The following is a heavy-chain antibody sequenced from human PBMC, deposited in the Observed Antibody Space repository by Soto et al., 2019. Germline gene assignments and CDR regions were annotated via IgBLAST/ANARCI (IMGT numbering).Heavy chain of an antibody. CDR3: AREHYNWNSWFDP. Sequence: KPSETLSLTCSVSDDSINSDKYYWGWIRQPPGKGLEWIGSIYYRGNAYYNPSLQTRVTISLDKSKSQFSLKLNSVTAADTAVYYCAREHYNWNSWFDPWGQGTLVTVSS. J-gene: IGHJ5*02. D-gene: IGHD1-7*01. CDR1: DDSINSDKYY. CDR2: IYYRGNA. V-gene: IGHV4-39*02.